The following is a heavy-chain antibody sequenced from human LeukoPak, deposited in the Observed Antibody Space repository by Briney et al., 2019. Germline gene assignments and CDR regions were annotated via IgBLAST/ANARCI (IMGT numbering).Heavy chain of an antibody. CDR3: ARSWELLVYFDY. Sequence: ASLKVSCKASGYTFTSYAITWVRQAPGQGLEWMGWINPNSGGTNYAQKFQGRVTMTRDTSISTVYMELSSLRSEDTAVYYCARSWELLVYFDYWGQGTLVTVSS. V-gene: IGHV1-2*02. J-gene: IGHJ4*02. CDR1: GYTFTSYA. CDR2: INPNSGGT. D-gene: IGHD1-26*01.